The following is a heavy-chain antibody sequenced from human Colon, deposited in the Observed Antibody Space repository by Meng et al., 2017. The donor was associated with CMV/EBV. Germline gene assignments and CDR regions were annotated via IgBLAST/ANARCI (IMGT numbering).Heavy chain of an antibody. CDR1: RLSMSQFW. J-gene: IGHJ6*02. CDR3: ARGIDGPTVFGNGMDV. D-gene: IGHD3-3*01. CDR2: IKQDGSDQ. V-gene: IGHV3-7*03. Sequence: GGSLRLSCVDSRLSMSQFWMSWVRQAPGKGLVWVANIKQDGSDQNYVDSVKGRFTISRDNAKNSLYLQMNSLRAEDTAVYYCARGIDGPTVFGNGMDVWGQGTTVTVSS.